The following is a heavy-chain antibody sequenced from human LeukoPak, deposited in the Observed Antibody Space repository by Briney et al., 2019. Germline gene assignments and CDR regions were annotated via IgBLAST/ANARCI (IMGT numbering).Heavy chain of an antibody. V-gene: IGHV4-59*01. CDR2: VYYSGGT. CDR3: VRYYYDSSGYYNFDY. Sequence: SETLSLTCTVSGGSIRRDYCSWIRDPPGKGLEWIWDVYYSGGTNYNPPLQSRVNISLDTSKNQFSLKLSSVTAADTAVYYCVRYYYDSSGYYNFDYWGQGTLVSVSS. CDR1: GGSIRRDY. D-gene: IGHD3-22*01. J-gene: IGHJ4*02.